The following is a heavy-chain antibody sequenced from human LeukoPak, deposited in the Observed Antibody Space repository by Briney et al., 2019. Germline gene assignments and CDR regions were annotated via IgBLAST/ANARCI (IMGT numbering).Heavy chain of an antibody. J-gene: IGHJ4*02. V-gene: IGHV3-72*01. CDR1: GFSFSDYY. CDR3: VRTRGEAAIDY. Sequence: GGSLRLSCAASGFSFSDYYMDWVRQAPGKGLEWVGRIRKKANSYSTEYAASVKARFTISRDDSKNSLYLQMNSLKTEGTAVYYCVRTRGEAAIDYWGQGTLVTVST. D-gene: IGHD3-10*01. CDR2: IRKKANSYST.